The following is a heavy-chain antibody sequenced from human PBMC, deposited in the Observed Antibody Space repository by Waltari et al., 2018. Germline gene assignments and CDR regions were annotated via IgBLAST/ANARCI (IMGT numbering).Heavy chain of an antibody. D-gene: IGHD6-19*01. CDR1: GGSISSSSYY. CDR2: IYYSGST. Sequence: QLQLQESGPGLVKPSETLSLTCTVSGGSISSSSYYWGWIRQPPGKGLEWIGSIYYSGSTYYNPSLKSRVTISVDTSKNQFSLKLSSVTAADTAVYYCARLVAVAGTVSFFDYWGQGTLVTVSS. CDR3: ARLVAVAGTVSFFDY. V-gene: IGHV4-39*01. J-gene: IGHJ4*02.